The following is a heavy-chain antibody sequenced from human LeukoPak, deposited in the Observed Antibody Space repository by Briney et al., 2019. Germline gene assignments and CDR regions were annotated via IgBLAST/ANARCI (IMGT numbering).Heavy chain of an antibody. D-gene: IGHD3-10*01. CDR2: IYFTGTI. CDR3: ARDSGTTGEVKFDP. J-gene: IGHJ5*02. V-gene: IGHV4-4*07. CDR1: GGGGSISSHY. Sequence: SETLTLTCTVSGGGGSISSHYWSWIRQPAGKGLEWIGRIYFTGTITYNPSLESRVTMSIDTSKNQFSLKLNSLTAADTAVYYCARDSGTTGEVKFDPWGQGTLVTVSS.